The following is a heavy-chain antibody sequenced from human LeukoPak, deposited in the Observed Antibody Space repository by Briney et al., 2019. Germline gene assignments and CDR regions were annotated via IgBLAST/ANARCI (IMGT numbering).Heavy chain of an antibody. CDR3: ARNLGVIVPAAAFDY. CDR1: GFTFSSYA. CDR2: ISGSGGNT. J-gene: IGHJ4*02. D-gene: IGHD2-2*01. Sequence: GGSLRLSCAASGFTFSSYAMSWVRQAPGKGLEWDSAISGSGGNTYYADSVKGRFTISRDNSKNTLFLQMNSLRAEDTAVYYCARNLGVIVPAAAFDYWGQGTLVTVSS. V-gene: IGHV3-23*01.